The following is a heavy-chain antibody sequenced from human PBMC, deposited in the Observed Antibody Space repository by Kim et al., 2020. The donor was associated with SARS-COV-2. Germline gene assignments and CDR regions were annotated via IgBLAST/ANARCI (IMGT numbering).Heavy chain of an antibody. V-gene: IGHV3-23*01. CDR1: GFTFSSYA. CDR2: ISGSGGST. J-gene: IGHJ6*02. Sequence: GGSLRLSCAASGFTFSSYAMSWVRQAPGKGLEWVSAISGSGGSTYYADSVKGRFTISRDNSKNTLYLQMNSLRAEDTAVYYCAKGGYCSSTSCYAGDYYGMDVWGQGTTVTVSS. CDR3: AKGGYCSSTSCYAGDYYGMDV. D-gene: IGHD2-2*01.